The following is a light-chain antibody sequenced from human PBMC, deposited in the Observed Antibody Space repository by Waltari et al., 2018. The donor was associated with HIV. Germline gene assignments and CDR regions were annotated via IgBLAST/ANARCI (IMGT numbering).Light chain of an antibody. CDR2: DAS. J-gene: IGKJ2*01. CDR3: QQYGISPVT. CDR1: QSVSSY. V-gene: IGKV3-11*01. Sequence: EIVLTQSPATLSLSPGERATLSCRASQSVSSYLAWYQQKPGQAPRLLIYDASNRATGIPARFSGSGSGTDFTLTIRRLEREDFAVYYCQQYGISPVTFGQGTKLEIK.